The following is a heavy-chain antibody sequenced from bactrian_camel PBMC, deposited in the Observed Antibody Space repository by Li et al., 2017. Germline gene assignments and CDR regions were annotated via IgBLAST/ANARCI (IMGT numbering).Heavy chain of an antibody. CDR1: GGDTDSYYC. V-gene: IGHV3S53*01. Sequence: HVQLVESGGGSVQVGGSLRLACAVSGGDTDSYYCLGWFRQAPGKEREGLATISTGKTRYAESVKGRFTISKANAETTLYLHMSSLQPEDTALYYCAARLAESVAGTWYLDPWYLKIGAGGPRSPS. D-gene: IGHD7*01. J-gene: IGHJ4*01. CDR2: ISTGKT. CDR3: AARLAESVAGTWYLDPWYLK.